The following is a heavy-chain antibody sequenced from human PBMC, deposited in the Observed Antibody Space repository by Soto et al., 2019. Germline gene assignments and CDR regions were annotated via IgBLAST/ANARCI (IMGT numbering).Heavy chain of an antibody. CDR2: IYHSGST. J-gene: IGHJ4*02. CDR1: GGSISSSNW. CDR3: ARDEKSSSSGTRAFDY. D-gene: IGHD4-17*01. V-gene: IGHV4-4*02. Sequence: SETLSITCAVSGGSISSSNWWSWVRQPPGKGLEWIGEIYHSGSTNYNPSLKSRVTISVDKSKNQFSLKLSSVTAADTAVYYCARDEKSSSSGTRAFDYWGQGTLVTVSS.